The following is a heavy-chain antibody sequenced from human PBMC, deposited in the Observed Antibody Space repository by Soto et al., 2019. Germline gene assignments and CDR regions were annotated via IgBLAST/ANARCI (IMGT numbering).Heavy chain of an antibody. CDR2: INANSGGT. Sequence: QVQLVQSGAEVKKPGASVKVSCKASGYSFSDYYMHWVRQAPGQGLEWMGWINANSGGTTYAQKFQGRVTMPRDTSISTAYMELSRLSSDDTAMYYCARLQIEVAGTNWGQGTLVTVSS. V-gene: IGHV1-2*02. CDR1: GYSFSDYY. J-gene: IGHJ4*02. CDR3: ARLQIEVAGTN. D-gene: IGHD6-19*01.